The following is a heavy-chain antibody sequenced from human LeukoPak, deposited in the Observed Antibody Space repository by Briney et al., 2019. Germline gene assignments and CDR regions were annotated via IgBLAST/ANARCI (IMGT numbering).Heavy chain of an antibody. Sequence: PSQTLSFTCAVSGGSISSGDFPWSWIRQPPGKGLEWIGYIFHTGHTSYNPPLKSRVTISVDMSKNQLSLRLTSVTAADTAVYYCARGFYGAGSHFDYWGQGTLVTVSS. D-gene: IGHD3-10*01. CDR3: ARGFYGAGSHFDY. J-gene: IGHJ4*02. V-gene: IGHV4-30-2*01. CDR2: IFHTGHT. CDR1: GGSISSGDFP.